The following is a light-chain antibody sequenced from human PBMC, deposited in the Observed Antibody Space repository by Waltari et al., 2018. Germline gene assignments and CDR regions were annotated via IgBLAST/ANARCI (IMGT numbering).Light chain of an antibody. CDR3: LQSEAWPLT. CDR1: QGVKNN. V-gene: IGKV3-15*01. Sequence: EIVMTQSPATLSLSPGERATPFCRASQGVKNNLAWFQQRPGQAPRLLIYDASTRVTGVPARFSGSGSGTLFTLTVSSLQSEDFAFYYCLQSEAWPLTFGGGTKVEVK. J-gene: IGKJ4*01. CDR2: DAS.